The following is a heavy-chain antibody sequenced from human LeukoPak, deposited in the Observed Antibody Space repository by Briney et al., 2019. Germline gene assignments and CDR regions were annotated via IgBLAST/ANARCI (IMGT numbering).Heavy chain of an antibody. CDR3: ARIASTPPFTDY. J-gene: IGHJ4*02. CDR1: GFTFSSYG. V-gene: IGHV3-64*01. D-gene: IGHD5/OR15-5a*01. Sequence: PRGSLRLSCAASGFTFSSYGMHWVRQAPGKGLEYVSAISSNGGGTYYANSVKGRFTISRDNSKNTLYLQMGSLRAEDMAVYYCARIASTPPFTDYWGQGTLVTVSS. CDR2: ISSNGGGT.